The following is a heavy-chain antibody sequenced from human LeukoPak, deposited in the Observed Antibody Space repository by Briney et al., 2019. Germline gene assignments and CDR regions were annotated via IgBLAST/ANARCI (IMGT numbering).Heavy chain of an antibody. CDR3: ATVGGCSGGNCFATQGHPFDI. V-gene: IGHV3-21*01. Sequence: GGSLRLSCAASGFTFTSYTMNWVRQAPGKGLEWVSSISSSSTYIFSADSVKGRFTISRDDAKNSLFLQMNSLRAEDTAVYYCATVGGCSGGNCFATQGHPFDIWGQGTMVTVSS. CDR1: GFTFTSYT. D-gene: IGHD2-15*01. CDR2: ISSSSTYI. J-gene: IGHJ3*02.